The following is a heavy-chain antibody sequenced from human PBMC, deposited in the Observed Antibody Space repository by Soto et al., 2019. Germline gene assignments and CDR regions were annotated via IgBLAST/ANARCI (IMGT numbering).Heavy chain of an antibody. V-gene: IGHV1-69*12. Sequence: VQLTQSEAQLKQPGSSMKVSCQTSGYNFSLYSLNWVRQVPGLRPEWLGGVLPLYNKAIYPPQFQGRVTLNADRSTKTVSLKMTSLRSDDSGIYFCARDQGGSLLSTWFDIWGPGTPVTVS. CDR3: ARDQGGSLLSTWFDI. CDR2: VLPLYNKA. D-gene: IGHD1-26*01. J-gene: IGHJ5*02. CDR1: GYNFSLYS.